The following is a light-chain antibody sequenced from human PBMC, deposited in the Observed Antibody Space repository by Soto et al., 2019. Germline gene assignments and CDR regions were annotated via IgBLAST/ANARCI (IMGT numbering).Light chain of an antibody. V-gene: IGKV1-5*03. CDR1: QNINGY. CDR2: WAS. J-gene: IGKJ4*01. CDR3: QQYSAYPLT. Sequence: DIQLTQSPSSLSVSVGDRVTITCRASQNINGYLAWYQQKPGKAPKLLIYWASSLISGVPSRFTGGESGTEFTLTISSLQPDDFATYYCQQYSAYPLTFGGGTKVDVK.